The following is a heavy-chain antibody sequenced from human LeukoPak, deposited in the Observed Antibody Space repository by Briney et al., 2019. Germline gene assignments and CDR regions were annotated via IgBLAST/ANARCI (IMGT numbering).Heavy chain of an antibody. CDR3: ARVGVLLCFGDP. CDR1: GFTFSDYY. CDR2: ISSSSSYT. D-gene: IGHD3-10*01. V-gene: IGHV3-11*06. Sequence: PGGSLRLSCAASGFTFSDYYMSWIRQAPGKGLEWVSYISSSSSYTNYADSVKGRFTISRDNAKNSLYLKMNSLRAEDTAVYYCARVGVLLCFGDPWGQGTLVTVSS. J-gene: IGHJ5*02.